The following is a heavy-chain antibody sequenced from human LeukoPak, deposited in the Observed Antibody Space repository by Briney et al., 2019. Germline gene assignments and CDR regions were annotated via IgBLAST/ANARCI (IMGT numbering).Heavy chain of an antibody. V-gene: IGHV1-46*01. J-gene: IGHJ4*02. D-gene: IGHD5-18*01. CDR2: INPSDGST. CDR3: ARSAYTYSSYFDY. CDR1: GYTFTSYD. Sequence: ASVKVSCKASGYTFTSYDIHWVRQAPGQGLEWMGIINPSDGSTSYPQRFQGRVTMTRDTSTSTVYMELSSLISEDSALYYCARSAYTYSSYFDYWGQGTLVTVSS.